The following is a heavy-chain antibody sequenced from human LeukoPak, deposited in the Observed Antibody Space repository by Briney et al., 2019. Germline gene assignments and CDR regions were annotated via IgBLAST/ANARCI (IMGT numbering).Heavy chain of an antibody. V-gene: IGHV6-1*01. J-gene: IGHJ4*02. CDR3: ARSRLHHNYGSGTNFDY. Sequence: SQTLSLTCAISGDSVSSTSAAWNWIRQSPSRGLEWLGRTYYRSTWYSDYAVSVKRPITINPDTSRNQFSLQLNSVTPEDTAVYYCARSRLHHNYGSGTNFDYWGQGTLVTVSS. D-gene: IGHD3-10*01. CDR1: GDSVSSTSAA. CDR2: TYYRSTWYS.